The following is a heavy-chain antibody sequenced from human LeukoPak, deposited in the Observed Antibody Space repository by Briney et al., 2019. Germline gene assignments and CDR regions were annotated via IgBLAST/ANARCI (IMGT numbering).Heavy chain of an antibody. CDR1: GYTFTGYY. V-gene: IGHV1-2*02. Sequence: ASVKVSCKASGYTFTGYYIHWVRQAPGQGLEWMGWLNPKSGGTNYAQNFQGRVIMTRDTIINTAYMELSRLRSDDTAVYYCARNDWNDPWFDPWGQGTLVTVSS. CDR2: LNPKSGGT. J-gene: IGHJ5*02. CDR3: ARNDWNDPWFDP. D-gene: IGHD1-1*01.